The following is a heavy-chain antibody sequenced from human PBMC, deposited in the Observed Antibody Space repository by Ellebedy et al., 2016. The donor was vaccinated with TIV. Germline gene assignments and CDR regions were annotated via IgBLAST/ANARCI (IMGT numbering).Heavy chain of an antibody. CDR1: GFTFSNYW. J-gene: IGHJ4*02. V-gene: IGHV3-7*01. CDR3: ARDQWLGRAYYFDY. Sequence: GGSLRLSCTVSGFTFSNYWMTWVRQAPGKGLEWVANIKQDGGETYYVDSVKGRFSISRDNAKDAMYLQMNSLRDEDTAVYYCARDQWLGRAYYFDYWGQGTLLTVSS. D-gene: IGHD6-19*01. CDR2: IKQDGGET.